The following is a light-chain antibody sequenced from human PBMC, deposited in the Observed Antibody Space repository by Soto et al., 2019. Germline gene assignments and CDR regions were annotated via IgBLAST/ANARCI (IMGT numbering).Light chain of an antibody. Sequence: IVLTQSPATLSLSAGERTTLSCRASQGVSSYLAWYQQKPGQAPRLLIYDASNRATGIPARFSGSGSGTDFTLTISSLEPEDFAVYYCQQRSNWSLTFGGGTKVDI. CDR3: QQRSNWSLT. J-gene: IGKJ4*01. V-gene: IGKV3-11*01. CDR1: QGVSSY. CDR2: DAS.